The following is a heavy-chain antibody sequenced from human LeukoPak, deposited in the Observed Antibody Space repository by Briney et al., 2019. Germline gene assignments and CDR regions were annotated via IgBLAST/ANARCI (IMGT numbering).Heavy chain of an antibody. CDR3: ARTRYGSGTLDY. J-gene: IGHJ4*02. CDR2: ISSSSSYI. Sequence: GGSLRLSCAASGFTFSSYSMNWVRQAPGKGLEWVSSISSSSSYIYYADSVKGRFTISRDNAKNSLYLQMNSLRAEGTAVYYCARTRYGSGTLDYWGQGTLVTVSS. V-gene: IGHV3-21*01. CDR1: GFTFSSYS. D-gene: IGHD3-10*01.